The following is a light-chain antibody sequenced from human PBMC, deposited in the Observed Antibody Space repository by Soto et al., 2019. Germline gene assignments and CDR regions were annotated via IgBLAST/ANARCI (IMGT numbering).Light chain of an antibody. Sequence: EIVLTQSPVTLSASPGESATLSCRASQSIDNNVTWDQQKPGQAPRLLFVGSFARATGIPARFSGSGSGSEFTLTISSLQPEDFATYYCQQYNAYSGTFGQGTKVDIK. CDR3: QQYNAYSGT. CDR2: GSF. V-gene: IGKV3-15*01. CDR1: QSIDNN. J-gene: IGKJ1*01.